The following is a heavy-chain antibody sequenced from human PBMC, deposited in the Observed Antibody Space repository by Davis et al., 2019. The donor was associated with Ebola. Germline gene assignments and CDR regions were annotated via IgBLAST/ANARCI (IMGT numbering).Heavy chain of an antibody. CDR1: GGSISNYY. Sequence: GGSLRLSCTVSGGSISNYYWSWIRQPPGKGLEWVSAISGSGGSTYYADSVKGRFTISRDNSKKTLYLQMNSLRAEDTAVYYCAKSGLSFGVVKYHYGMDVWGKGTTVTVSS. CDR2: ISGSGGST. D-gene: IGHD3-3*01. CDR3: AKSGLSFGVVKYHYGMDV. V-gene: IGHV3-23*01. J-gene: IGHJ6*04.